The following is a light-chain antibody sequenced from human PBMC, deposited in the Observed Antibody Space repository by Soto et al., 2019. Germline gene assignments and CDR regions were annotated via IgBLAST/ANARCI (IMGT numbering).Light chain of an antibody. Sequence: DIQMTQSPSTLSASVGDRVTITCRANQSISSCLAWYQRRPGKAPRLLISKASSLESGVPSRFSGGGFGTEFTLTISSLQPDDFATYYCQQYYSIVTFGQGTTVEIK. V-gene: IGKV1-5*03. J-gene: IGKJ1*01. CDR3: QQYYSIVT. CDR2: KAS. CDR1: QSISSC.